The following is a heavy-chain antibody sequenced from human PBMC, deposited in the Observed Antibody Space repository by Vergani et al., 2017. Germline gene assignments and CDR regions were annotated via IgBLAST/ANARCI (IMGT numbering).Heavy chain of an antibody. V-gene: IGHV3-33*01. J-gene: IGHJ6*02. D-gene: IGHD2-15*01. CDR1: GFTFSNFG. CDR3: ARDRLSDVGYCSGGSCYSYYYYGMDV. CDR2: IGKDGINT. Sequence: QVQLVESGGGVVQPGRSLRLSCAASGFTFSNFGMHWIRQAPGKGLEWLAYIGKDGINTRYRDAVKGRFTVSRDNAKNSLYLQMNSLRAEDTAVYYCARDRLSDVGYCSGGSCYSYYYYGMDVWGQGTTVTVSS.